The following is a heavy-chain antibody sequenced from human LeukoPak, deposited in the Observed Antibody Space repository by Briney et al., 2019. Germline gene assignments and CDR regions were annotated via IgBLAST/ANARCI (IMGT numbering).Heavy chain of an antibody. J-gene: IGHJ4*02. CDR1: GGTFSSYA. Sequence: GSSVKVSCKASGGTFSSYAISWVRQAPGQGLEWMGWISGYNGNTNYAQKLQGRVTMTTDTSTSTVYMELRSLRSDDTAVYYCARDSYDSSGNYLDYWGQGTLVTVSS. CDR2: ISGYNGNT. V-gene: IGHV1-18*01. D-gene: IGHD3-22*01. CDR3: ARDSYDSSGNYLDY.